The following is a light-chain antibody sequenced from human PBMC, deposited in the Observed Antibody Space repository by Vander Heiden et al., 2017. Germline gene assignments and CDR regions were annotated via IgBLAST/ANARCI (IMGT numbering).Light chain of an antibody. CDR1: QSISSY. CDR2: AAS. J-gene: IGKJ4*01. V-gene: IGKV1-39*01. CDR3: QQNDSFPLT. Sequence: DIQMPPSPSSLSASVGDRVTITCRASQSISSYLDWYQQKPGKAPKLLMYAASNLQSGVPSRFSGSGSGTEFTLTISSLQPEDFATYHCQQNDSFPLTFGGGTKVEIK.